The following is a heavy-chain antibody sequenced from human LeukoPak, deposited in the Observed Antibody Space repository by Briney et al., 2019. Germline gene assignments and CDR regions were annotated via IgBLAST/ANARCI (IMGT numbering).Heavy chain of an antibody. CDR3: ATVDSRTAQFDY. D-gene: IGHD6-13*01. Sequence: GGSLRLSCAASGFTLSSYWMHWVRQAPGKGLVWVSRINSDGSSTTYADSVKGRFTISRDNSKNTLYLQMNSLRAEDTAVYHCATVDSRTAQFDYWGQGTLVTVSS. CDR2: INSDGSST. V-gene: IGHV3-74*01. CDR1: GFTLSSYW. J-gene: IGHJ4*02.